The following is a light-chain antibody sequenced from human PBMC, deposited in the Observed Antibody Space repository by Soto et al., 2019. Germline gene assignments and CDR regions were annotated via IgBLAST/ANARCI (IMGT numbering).Light chain of an antibody. CDR3: ASYAGTNLFV. Sequence: ALTQPPSASGSPGQSLTISCTGTSSDVGFYNFVSWYQQRPGKAPKLVIYEVTKRPSGVPDRFSGSKSGSTASLTVSGLQADDEAEYYCASYAGTNLFVFGSGTKVTVL. J-gene: IGLJ1*01. CDR1: SSDVGFYNF. V-gene: IGLV2-8*01. CDR2: EVT.